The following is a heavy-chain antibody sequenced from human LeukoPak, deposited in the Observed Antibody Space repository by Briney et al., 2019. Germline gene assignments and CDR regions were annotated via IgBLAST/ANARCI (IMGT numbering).Heavy chain of an antibody. V-gene: IGHV3-23*01. J-gene: IGHJ4*02. Sequence: PGGSLRLSCAASGFTFSNAWMSWVRQAPGKGLEWVSAISGSGGSTYYADSVKGRFTISRDNSKNTLYLQMNSLRAEDTAVYYCAKDLKRLAYSSGWYATLDYWGQGTLVTVSS. D-gene: IGHD6-19*01. CDR2: ISGSGGST. CDR3: AKDLKRLAYSSGWYATLDY. CDR1: GFTFSNAW.